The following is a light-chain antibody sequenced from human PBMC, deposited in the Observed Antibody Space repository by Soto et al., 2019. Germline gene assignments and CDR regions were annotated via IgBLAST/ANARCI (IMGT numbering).Light chain of an antibody. CDR3: QQYDSSPRT. CDR2: GAS. CDR1: QSLSGRY. Sequence: LTQSPGTLAFSPGEGATLSCRASQSLSGRYLAWYQQKPGQAPRLLIYGASTRATGIPDRFSGSGSGTDFTLTISRLEPEDFAVYYCQQYDSSPRTFGHGTKVEIX. J-gene: IGKJ1*01. V-gene: IGKV3-20*01.